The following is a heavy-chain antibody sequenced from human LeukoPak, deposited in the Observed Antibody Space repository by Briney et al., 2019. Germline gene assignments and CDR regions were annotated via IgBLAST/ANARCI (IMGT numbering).Heavy chain of an antibody. CDR3: AREGDSSGWYGDY. CDR1: GFTFSSYW. J-gene: IGHJ4*02. Sequence: GGSLRLSCAASGFTFSSYWMSWVRQAPGKGLEWVAVISYDGSNKYYADSVKGRFTISRDNSKNTLYLQMNSLRAEDTAVYYCAREGDSSGWYGDYWGQGTLVTVSS. CDR2: ISYDGSNK. V-gene: IGHV3-30-3*01. D-gene: IGHD6-19*01.